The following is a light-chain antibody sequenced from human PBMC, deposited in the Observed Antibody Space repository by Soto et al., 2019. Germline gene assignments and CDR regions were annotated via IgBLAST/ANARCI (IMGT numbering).Light chain of an antibody. J-gene: IGKJ1*01. Sequence: DIQMTQSPSTLSASVGDRVTITCRASQSIRNWLAWYQDKPGKAPKLLIYGASSLESGVPSRFSGSGYGTEFTLTIGGLQPDDFATYYCQHYNAFPWPFGQGTKVEIK. CDR3: QHYNAFPWP. V-gene: IGKV1-5*01. CDR2: GAS. CDR1: QSIRNW.